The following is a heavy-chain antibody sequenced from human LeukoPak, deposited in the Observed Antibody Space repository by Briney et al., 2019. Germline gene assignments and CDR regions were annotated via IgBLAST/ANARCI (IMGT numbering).Heavy chain of an antibody. J-gene: IGHJ4*02. V-gene: IGHV1-2*02. D-gene: IGHD6-13*01. CDR2: INPNSGGT. Sequence: ASVKVSCKASGYTFTGYYMHWVRQAPGQGLEWMGWINPNSGGTNYAQKFQGRVTMTRDTSISTAYMELSRLTSDDTAVYYCASWAAAGTYPPDSWGQGTLVTVSS. CDR3: ASWAAAGTYPPDS. CDR1: GYTFTGYY.